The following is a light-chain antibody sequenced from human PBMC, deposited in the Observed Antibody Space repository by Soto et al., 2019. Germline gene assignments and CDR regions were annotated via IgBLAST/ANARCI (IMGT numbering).Light chain of an antibody. J-gene: IGKJ1*01. V-gene: IGKV2-28*01. CDR3: MHALHTPWT. CDR2: LGS. CDR1: QSLLHSNGYNY. Sequence: DIVMTQSPLSPPVTPGEPASISCRSSQSLLHSNGYNYLDWYLQKPGQSPQLLIYLGSNRASGVPDRFSGSGSGTDFTLKISRVEAEDVGVYYCMHALHTPWTFGQGNKVEIK.